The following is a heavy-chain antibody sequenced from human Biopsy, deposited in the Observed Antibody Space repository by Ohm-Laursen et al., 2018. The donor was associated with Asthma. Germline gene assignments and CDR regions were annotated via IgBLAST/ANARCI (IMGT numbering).Heavy chain of an antibody. Sequence: SGTLSLTCTVSGGSMSSSSYYWGWIRQPPGKGPEWMGSISYTGSAYHNPSLKSRVTISVDTSTYHFSLRLNSVTAADTAVYYCVRGEEVAGTYFKDWDQGTLVTVSS. CDR2: ISYTGSA. CDR1: GGSMSSSSYY. CDR3: VRGEEVAGTYFKD. J-gene: IGHJ1*01. V-gene: IGHV4-39*02. D-gene: IGHD6-19*01.